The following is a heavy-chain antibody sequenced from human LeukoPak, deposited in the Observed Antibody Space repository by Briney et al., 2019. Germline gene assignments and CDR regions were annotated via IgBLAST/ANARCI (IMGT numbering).Heavy chain of an antibody. CDR1: GGSFSGYY. CDR2: INHSGST. J-gene: IGHJ6*02. D-gene: IGHD3-10*01. V-gene: IGHV4-34*01. CDR3: ARDRVTYYYGSGSYYPPLYYYGMDV. Sequence: SEILSLTCAVYGGSFSGYYWSWIRQPPGKGLEWIGEINHSGSTNYNPSLKSRVTISVDTSKNQFSLKLSSVTAADTAVYYCARDRVTYYYGSGSYYPPLYYYGMDVWGQGTTVTVSS.